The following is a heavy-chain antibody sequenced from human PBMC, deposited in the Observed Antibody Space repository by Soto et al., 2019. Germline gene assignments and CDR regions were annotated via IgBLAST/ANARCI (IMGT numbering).Heavy chain of an antibody. CDR1: GGSISSSSYY. CDR3: ARPRKEGSYFVFDY. V-gene: IGHV4-39*01. J-gene: IGHJ4*02. D-gene: IGHD1-26*01. Sequence: QLQLQESGPGLVKPSETLSLTCTVSGGSISSSSYYWGWIRQPPGKGLEWIGSIYYSGSTYYNPSLKSRVTISVDTSKNQFSLKLSSVTAADTAVYYCARPRKEGSYFVFDYWGQGTLVTVSS. CDR2: IYYSGST.